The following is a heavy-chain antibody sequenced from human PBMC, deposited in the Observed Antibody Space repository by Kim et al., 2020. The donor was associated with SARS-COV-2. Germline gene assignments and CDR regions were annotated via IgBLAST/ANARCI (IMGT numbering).Heavy chain of an antibody. Sequence: GGSLRLSCAASGFTFSSYSMNWVRQAPGKGLEWVSSISSSSSYIYYADSVKGRFTISRDNAKNSLYLQMNSLRAEDTAVYYCARDDRGAHYFDYWGQGTLVTVSS. CDR2: ISSSSSYI. CDR3: ARDDRGAHYFDY. J-gene: IGHJ4*02. D-gene: IGHD1-26*01. CDR1: GFTFSSYS. V-gene: IGHV3-21*01.